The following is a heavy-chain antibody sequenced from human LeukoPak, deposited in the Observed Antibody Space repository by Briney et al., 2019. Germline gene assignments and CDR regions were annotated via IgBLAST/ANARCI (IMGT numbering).Heavy chain of an antibody. CDR2: INTDGSRI. J-gene: IGHJ3*02. V-gene: IGHV3-74*01. D-gene: IGHD3-22*01. CDR1: GFTFSNYW. Sequence: PGGSLRLSCAASGFTFSNYWMHWVRQAPGKGLVWVSRINTDGSRITYADSVKDRFTISRDNSKNTLYLQMNSLRAEDTAVYYCASCLGYYDSSGYHDDAFDIWGQGTMVTVSS. CDR3: ASCLGYYDSSGYHDDAFDI.